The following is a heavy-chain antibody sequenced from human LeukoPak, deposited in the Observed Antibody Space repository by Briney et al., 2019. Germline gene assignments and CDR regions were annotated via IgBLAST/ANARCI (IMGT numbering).Heavy chain of an antibody. V-gene: IGHV4-59*11. J-gene: IGHJ4*02. D-gene: IGHD6-19*01. CDR2: IYYSGST. CDR3: ASYGGSGWYFDY. Sequence: SETLSLTCTVSSGSISSHYWSWIRQPPGKGLEWIGYIYYSGSTNYNPSLKSRVTISVDTSKNQFSLKLSSVTAADTAVYYCASYGGSGWYFDYWGQGTLVTVSS. CDR1: SGSISSHY.